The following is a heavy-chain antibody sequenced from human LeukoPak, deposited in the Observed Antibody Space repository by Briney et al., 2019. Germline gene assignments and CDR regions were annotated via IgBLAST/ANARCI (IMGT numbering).Heavy chain of an antibody. D-gene: IGHD5-12*01. Sequence: VASVKVSCKASGGTFISYAISWVRQAPGQGLEWMGGIIPIFGTANYAQKFQGRVTITADESTSTAYMELSSLRSEDTAVYYCARGSGYESFDYWGQGTLVTVSS. CDR2: IIPIFGTA. V-gene: IGHV1-69*13. CDR3: ARGSGYESFDY. J-gene: IGHJ4*02. CDR1: GGTFISYA.